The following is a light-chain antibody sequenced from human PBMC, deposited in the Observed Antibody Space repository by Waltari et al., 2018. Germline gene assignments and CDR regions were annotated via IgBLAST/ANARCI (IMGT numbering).Light chain of an antibody. CDR2: QDK. V-gene: IGLV3-1*01. J-gene: IGLJ2*01. CDR1: KLGDKF. CDR3: QAWDSGVI. Sequence: SYDLTQPPSVSVSPGQTATITCSGDKLGDKFFCWYQQRPGQSPVLLVFQDKKRPSGIPGRFAGSNSGNTATLTVSGTQAMDEADYYCQAWDSGVIFGGGTKLTVL.